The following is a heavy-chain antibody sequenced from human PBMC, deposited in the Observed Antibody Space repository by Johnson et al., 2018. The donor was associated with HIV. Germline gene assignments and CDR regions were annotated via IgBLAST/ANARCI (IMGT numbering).Heavy chain of an antibody. V-gene: IGHV3-11*01. CDR1: GFKFSDYH. D-gene: IGHD5-18*01. CDR2: ISSSGSTI. CDR3: AKARGYSYGGDAFDI. Sequence: QVQVVESGGGLVKPGGSLRLSCAASGFKFSDYHMSWIRQAPGKGLAWVSYISSSGSTIYYADSVKGRFTISRDNAKNSLYLQMNSLRAEDTAVYYCAKARGYSYGGDAFDIWGQGTMVTVSS. J-gene: IGHJ3*02.